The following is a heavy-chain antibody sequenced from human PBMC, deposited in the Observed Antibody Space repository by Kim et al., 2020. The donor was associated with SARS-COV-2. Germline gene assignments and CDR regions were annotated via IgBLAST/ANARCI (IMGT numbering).Heavy chain of an antibody. J-gene: IGHJ4*02. CDR2: IGTSGATT. CDR3: AKDAKPARSVSSRTFDY. V-gene: IGHV3-23*01. D-gene: IGHD1-26*01. CDR1: GFRFSDYD. Sequence: GGSLRLSCVGSGFRFSDYDMSWVRQAPGMGLEWVSAIGTSGATTVYADSVKGRFTMSRENSRNTLYLQMNSLRAEDTAVYYCAKDAKPARSVSSRTFDYWGQGNLVTVSS.